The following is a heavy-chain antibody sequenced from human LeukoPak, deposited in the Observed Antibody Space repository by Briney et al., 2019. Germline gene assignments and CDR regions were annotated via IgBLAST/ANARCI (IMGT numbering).Heavy chain of an antibody. CDR2: INTGTGNT. J-gene: IGHJ4*02. Sequence: ASVKVSCKTSGYTFTNYAMNWVRQGPGQGLEFMGWINTGTGNTTYAQGFTGRNVFSLDTSVSTAYLHINTLKPEDTAVYYCAAIGAHSFDYWGQGTLVTVSS. CDR3: AAIGAHSFDY. V-gene: IGHV7-4-1*02. CDR1: GYTFTNYA. D-gene: IGHD3-10*01.